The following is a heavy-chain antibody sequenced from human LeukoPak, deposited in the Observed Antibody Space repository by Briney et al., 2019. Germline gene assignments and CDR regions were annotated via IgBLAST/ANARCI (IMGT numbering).Heavy chain of an antibody. Sequence: GGFLRLSCAVSGFTFSTTAMSWVRQAPGKGLEWVSAITSGGSTYYADSVKGRFTISRDNSKDTLYLQMNSLRADDTAVYYCAKDQQWLVPSCDYWGQGTLVTVSS. CDR2: ITSGGST. V-gene: IGHV3-23*01. J-gene: IGHJ4*02. CDR1: GFTFSTTA. D-gene: IGHD6-19*01. CDR3: AKDQQWLVPSCDY.